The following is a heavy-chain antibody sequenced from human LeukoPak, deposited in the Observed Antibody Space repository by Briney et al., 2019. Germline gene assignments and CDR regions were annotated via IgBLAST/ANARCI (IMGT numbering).Heavy chain of an antibody. CDR2: ISAYNGNT. J-gene: IGHJ4*02. D-gene: IGHD2-15*01. CDR3: ASYLGYCSGGSCPFDY. CDR1: GYTFTSYG. V-gene: IGHV1-18*01. Sequence: GASVKVSCKASGYTFTSYGISWVRQAPGQGLEWMGWISAYNGNTNYAQKLQGRVTMTTDTSTSTAYMELRSLRSDDTAVYYCASYLGYCSGGSCPFDYWGQGTLVTVSS.